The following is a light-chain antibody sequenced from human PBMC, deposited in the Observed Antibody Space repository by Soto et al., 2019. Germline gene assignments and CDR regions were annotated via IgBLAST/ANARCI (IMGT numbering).Light chain of an antibody. CDR1: SSNIGAGYD. CDR2: GNS. V-gene: IGLV1-40*01. Sequence: QSVLTQPPSVSGVPGQRVTISCTGSSSNIGAGYDVHWYQHLPGTAPKLLIYGNSNRPSGVPDRFSGSKSGTSASLAITGLQAEDEADYYCQSHDSSLSADVVFGGGTKVTVL. CDR3: QSHDSSLSADVV. J-gene: IGLJ2*01.